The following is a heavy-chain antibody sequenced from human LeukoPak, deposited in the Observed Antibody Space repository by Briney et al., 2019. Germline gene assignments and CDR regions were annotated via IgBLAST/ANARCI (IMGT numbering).Heavy chain of an antibody. CDR2: IYYSGST. Sequence: SGTLSLTCSVSGGPISSYYWSWIRQPPGKGLEWIGYIYYSGSTNYNPSLKSRVTISVDMSKNQFSLKLSSVTAADTAVYYCARGGGYSYGSPLDYWGQGTLVTVSS. D-gene: IGHD5-18*01. V-gene: IGHV4-59*01. J-gene: IGHJ4*02. CDR1: GGPISSYY. CDR3: ARGGGYSYGSPLDY.